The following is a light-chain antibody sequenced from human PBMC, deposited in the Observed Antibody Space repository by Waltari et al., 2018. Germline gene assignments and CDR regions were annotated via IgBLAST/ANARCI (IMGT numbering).Light chain of an antibody. CDR3: QQYQSSSNT. J-gene: IGKJ2*01. V-gene: IGKV1-5*03. Sequence: DIQMTQSPSLLSASVGNIVTIPCRARQSVGDWLAWYQQKPGEVPKLLIYKASKLESGVPPRFSGSGSGTEFTLTISSLQPVDFATYYCQQYQSSSNTFGQGTKLDIK. CDR1: QSVGDW. CDR2: KAS.